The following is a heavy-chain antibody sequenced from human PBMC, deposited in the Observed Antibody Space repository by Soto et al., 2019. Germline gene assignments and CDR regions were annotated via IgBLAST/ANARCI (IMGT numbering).Heavy chain of an antibody. D-gene: IGHD1-26*01. CDR1: GFTFSSYG. J-gene: IGHJ4*02. CDR2: ISYDGSNK. V-gene: IGHV3-30*18. CDR3: AKDQQGAPFAY. Sequence: PGGSLRLSCAASGFTFSSYGMHWVRQAPGKGLEWVAVISYDGSNKYYADSVKGRFTISRDNSKNTLYLQMNSLRAEDTAVYYCAKDQQGAPFAYWGQGTLVTSPQ.